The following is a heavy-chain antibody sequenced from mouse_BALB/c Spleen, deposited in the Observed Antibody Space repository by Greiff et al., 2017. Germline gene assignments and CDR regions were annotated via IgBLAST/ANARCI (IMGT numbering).Heavy chain of an antibody. CDR1: GFTFTDYY. CDR3: ARDFPFDY. CDR2: IRNKANGYTT. J-gene: IGHJ2*01. Sequence: EVKVVESGGGLVQPGGSLRLSCATSGFTFTDYYMSWVRQPPGKALEWLGFIRNKANGYTTEYSASVKGRFTISRDNSQSILYLQMNTLRAEDSATYYCARDFPFDYWGQGTTLTVSS. V-gene: IGHV7-3*02.